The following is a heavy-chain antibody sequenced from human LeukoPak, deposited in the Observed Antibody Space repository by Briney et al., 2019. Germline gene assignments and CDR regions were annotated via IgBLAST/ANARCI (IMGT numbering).Heavy chain of an antibody. D-gene: IGHD2-15*01. CDR3: ARARAGYCSGGSCYALGY. V-gene: IGHV3-7*01. Sequence: GGSLRLSCAASGFTFSSYWMSWVRQAPGKGLEWVANIKQDGSEKYYVDSVKGRFTISRDNAKNSLYLQMNSLRAEDTAVYYCARARAGYCSGGSCYALGYWGQGTLVTVSS. CDR2: IKQDGSEK. J-gene: IGHJ4*02. CDR1: GFTFSSYW.